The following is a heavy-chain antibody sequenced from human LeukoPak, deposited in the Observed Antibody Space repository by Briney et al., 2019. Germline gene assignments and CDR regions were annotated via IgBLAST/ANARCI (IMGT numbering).Heavy chain of an antibody. CDR2: FHYSGST. CDR3: ARFGA. Sequence: SETLSLTCSVSGGSVSSSSYYWGWVRQPPGKGLEWIGSFHYSGSTYYNPSLKSRVTISVDTSKNQFSLKLSSVTAADTAVYYCARFGAWGQGTLVTVSS. CDR1: GGSVSSSSYY. J-gene: IGHJ4*02. V-gene: IGHV4-39*07. D-gene: IGHD3-3*01.